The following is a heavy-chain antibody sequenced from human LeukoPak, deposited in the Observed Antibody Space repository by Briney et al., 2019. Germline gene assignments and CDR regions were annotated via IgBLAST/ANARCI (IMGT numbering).Heavy chain of an antibody. CDR2: ISSSSGTI. J-gene: IGHJ4*02. CDR3: ARGFPAAIISDDDFDY. D-gene: IGHD2-2*02. V-gene: IGHV3-48*01. Sequence: GGSLRLSCAASGFTFSSYSMNWVRQAPGKGLEWVSYISSSSGTIYYADSVKGRFTISRDNSKNTLYLQMNSLRAEDTAVYYCARGFPAAIISDDDFDYWGQGTLVTVSS. CDR1: GFTFSSYS.